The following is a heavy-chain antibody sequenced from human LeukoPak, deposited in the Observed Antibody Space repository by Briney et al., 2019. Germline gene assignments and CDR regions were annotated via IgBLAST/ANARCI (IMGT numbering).Heavy chain of an antibody. J-gene: IGHJ4*02. CDR2: IRSNGETT. D-gene: IGHD1-1*01. V-gene: IGHV3-23*01. Sequence: PGGSLRFSCAASGFTFSSIAMTWVRQAPGKGLEWVSTIRSNGETTYNADSVKGRFTISRDNSKKALYLQLNSLRVEDTAIYYCAKGQELDDGVFDSWGQGTLVTVSS. CDR1: GFTFSSIA. CDR3: AKGQELDDGVFDS.